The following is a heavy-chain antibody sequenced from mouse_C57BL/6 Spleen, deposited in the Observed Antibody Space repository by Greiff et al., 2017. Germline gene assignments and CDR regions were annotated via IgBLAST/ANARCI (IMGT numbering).Heavy chain of an antibody. J-gene: IGHJ1*03. CDR1: GFSLTSYG. D-gene: IGHD1-1*01. V-gene: IGHV2-5*01. CDR2: IWRGGST. Sequence: QVQLQQSGPGLVQPSQSLSITCTVSGFSLTSYGVHWVRQSPGKGLEWLGVIWRGGSTDYNAAFMSRLSITKDNSKSHVFFKMNRLQADDTAIYYCAEESYYGSSYWYFDVWGTGTTVTVSS. CDR3: AEESYYGSSYWYFDV.